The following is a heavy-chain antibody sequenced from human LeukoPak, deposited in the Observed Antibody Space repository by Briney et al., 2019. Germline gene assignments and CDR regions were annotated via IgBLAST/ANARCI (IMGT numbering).Heavy chain of an antibody. CDR1: GGSFSGYY. D-gene: IGHD6-6*01. V-gene: IGHV4-34*01. CDR2: INHSGST. CDR3: VSNSSSSPWFDP. Sequence: SETLSLTCAVYGGSFSGYYWSWIRQPPGKGLEWIGEINHSGSTNYNPSLKSRVTISVDTSKNQFSLKLSSVTAADTAVYYCVSNSSSSPWFDPWGQGTLVTVSS. J-gene: IGHJ5*02.